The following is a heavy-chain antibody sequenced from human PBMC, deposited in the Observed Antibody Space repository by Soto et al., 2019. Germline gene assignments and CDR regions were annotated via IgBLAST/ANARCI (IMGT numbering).Heavy chain of an antibody. CDR1: GFTFTSYA. D-gene: IGHD3-9*01. Sequence: ASVKGSCKASGFTFTSYAITWVRHAPGQGLEWMGWISAYNGNTNYAQKLQGRVTMTTDTSTSTAYMELGSLTSDDTAVYYCARAFTVWPPYGVDSWGQGTLVTVSS. J-gene: IGHJ4*02. V-gene: IGHV1-18*01. CDR3: ARAFTVWPPYGVDS. CDR2: ISAYNGNT.